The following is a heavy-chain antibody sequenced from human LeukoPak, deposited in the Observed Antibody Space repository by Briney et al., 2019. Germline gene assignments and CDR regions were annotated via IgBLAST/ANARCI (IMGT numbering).Heavy chain of an antibody. Sequence: GASVKVSCKASGYTFTGYYMHWVRQAPGQGLEWMGWINPNSGGTNYAQKFQGRVTMTRDTSISTAYMELSRLRSDDTAVYYCAREVLWFGEPKGDYWGQGTLVTVSS. V-gene: IGHV1-2*02. D-gene: IGHD3-10*01. CDR1: GYTFTGYY. CDR3: AREVLWFGEPKGDY. CDR2: INPNSGGT. J-gene: IGHJ4*02.